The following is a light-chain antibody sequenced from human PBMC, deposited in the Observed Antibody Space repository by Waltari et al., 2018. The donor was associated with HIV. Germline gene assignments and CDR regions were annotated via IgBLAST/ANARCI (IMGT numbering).Light chain of an antibody. V-gene: IGKV5-2*01. Sequence: ETTLTQSPAFMSATLGDRVHISCKASQDIDDDLHWYKQKPGEGVILIIREATNLGPGIPPRFSGSGYGTDFTLTIDNIESEDVAYYFCLQHDNFPHTFGQGTNLEIK. CDR1: QDIDDD. J-gene: IGKJ2*01. CDR2: EAT. CDR3: LQHDNFPHT.